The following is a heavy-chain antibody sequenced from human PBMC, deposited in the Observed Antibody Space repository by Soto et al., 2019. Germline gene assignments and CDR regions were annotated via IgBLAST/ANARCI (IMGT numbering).Heavy chain of an antibody. CDR3: TTGLSNGYYNFDY. CDR1: GFTFSNAW. D-gene: IGHD3-22*01. Sequence: HLVESGGGLIKPGGSLRLSCAASGFTFSNAWMSWVRQAPGKGLEWVGRIKGEADGGTTDYAAPVKGRITISRDHSKDTLYLQMNSLKTEATAVYYCTTGLSNGYYNFDYWGQGTPVTVSS. CDR2: IKGEADGGTT. J-gene: IGHJ4*02. V-gene: IGHV3-15*01.